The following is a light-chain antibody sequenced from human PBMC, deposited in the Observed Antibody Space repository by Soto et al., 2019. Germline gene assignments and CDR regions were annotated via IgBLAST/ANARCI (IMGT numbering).Light chain of an antibody. J-gene: IGKJ1*01. V-gene: IGKV3-20*01. CDR3: QHYNSYSEA. CDR2: GAS. Sequence: EVVLTQSPGTLSLSTGERATLSCRASQSVSSSYLAWYQQKPGQAPRLLIYGASSRATGIPDRFSGSGSGTDFTLTISRLEPEDFAVYYCQHYNSYSEAFGQGTKVDI. CDR1: QSVSSSY.